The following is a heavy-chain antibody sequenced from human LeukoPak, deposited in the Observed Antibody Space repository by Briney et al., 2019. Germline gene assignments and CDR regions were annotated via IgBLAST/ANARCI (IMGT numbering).Heavy chain of an antibody. CDR2: IYWDDDK. D-gene: IGHD1-1*01. CDR3: AHRGLERRSFDY. CDR1: GFSLSTSGVG. J-gene: IGHJ4*02. V-gene: IGHV2-5*02. Sequence: SGPTLVKPTQTLTLTCTFSGFSLSTSGVGVGWIRQPPGKALEWLALIYWDDDKRYSPSLKSRLTITKDTSKNQVVLTMTNMDPVDKATYYRAHRGLERRSFDYWGQGTLVTVSS.